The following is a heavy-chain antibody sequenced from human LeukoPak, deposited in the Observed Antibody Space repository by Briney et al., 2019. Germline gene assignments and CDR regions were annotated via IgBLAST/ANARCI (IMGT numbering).Heavy chain of an antibody. D-gene: IGHD6-25*01. CDR2: IYNSGST. V-gene: IGHV4-59*08. J-gene: IGHJ3*02. CDR1: GGSISSYY. CDR3: ARSAIDAFDI. Sequence: PSETLSLTCTVSGGSISSYYWSWIRQPPGKGLECIGHIYNSGSTNYNPSLKSRVSISVGTSKNQFSLKLSSVTAADTAVYYCARSAIDAFDIWGQGTMVTVSS.